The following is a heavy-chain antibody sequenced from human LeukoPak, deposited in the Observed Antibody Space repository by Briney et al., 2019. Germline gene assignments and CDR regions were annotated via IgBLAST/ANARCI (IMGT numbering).Heavy chain of an antibody. V-gene: IGHV1-46*01. CDR3: ARGPRSSGWYRAFDI. Sequence: GASVKVSCKASGYTFTSYYMHWVRQAPGQGLEWMGIINPSGGSTSYAQKFQGRVAMTRDMSTSTVYMELSSLRSEDTAVYYCARGPRSSGWYRAFDIWGQGTMVTVSS. CDR1: GYTFTSYY. J-gene: IGHJ3*02. D-gene: IGHD6-19*01. CDR2: INPSGGST.